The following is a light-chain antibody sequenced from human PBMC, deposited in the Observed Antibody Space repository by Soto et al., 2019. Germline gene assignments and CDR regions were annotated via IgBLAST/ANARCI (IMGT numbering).Light chain of an antibody. Sequence: QSALTQPASVSGSPGQSITISCTGSSSDVGAYNYVSWYQQHPGKAPRLMIYEVTNRPSGVSNRFSGSKPGNTASLTISGLRAEDEADYYCSSYTSGSTLVVFGGGTKLTVL. J-gene: IGLJ2*01. CDR1: SSDVGAYNY. CDR2: EVT. CDR3: SSYTSGSTLVV. V-gene: IGLV2-14*01.